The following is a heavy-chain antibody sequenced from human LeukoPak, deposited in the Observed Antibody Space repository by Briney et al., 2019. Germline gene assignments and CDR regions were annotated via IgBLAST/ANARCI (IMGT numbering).Heavy chain of an antibody. J-gene: IGHJ4*02. Sequence: GGSLRLSCAASGFTFSSYGMHWVRQAPGKGLEWVAVIWYDGSDKYYADSVKGRFTISRDNSKNTLYLQMNSLRAEDTAVYYCARPRDSSGYRYYFDYWGQGTLVTLSS. CDR3: ARPRDSSGYRYYFDY. D-gene: IGHD3-22*01. CDR2: IWYDGSDK. V-gene: IGHV3-33*01. CDR1: GFTFSSYG.